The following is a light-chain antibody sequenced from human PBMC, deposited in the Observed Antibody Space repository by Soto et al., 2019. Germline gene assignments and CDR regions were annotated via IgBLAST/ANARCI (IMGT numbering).Light chain of an antibody. Sequence: LVMTQSPLSLPVTPGEPASISCRSSQSLLQSNGNNYLDWYLQKPGQTPQLLIYLGSNRASGVPDRFSGSGSGTDFTLKISRVEAEDVGVYYCMQALQIPVTFGGGTKVEIK. CDR3: MQALQIPVT. CDR1: QSLLQSNGNNY. CDR2: LGS. V-gene: IGKV2-28*01. J-gene: IGKJ4*01.